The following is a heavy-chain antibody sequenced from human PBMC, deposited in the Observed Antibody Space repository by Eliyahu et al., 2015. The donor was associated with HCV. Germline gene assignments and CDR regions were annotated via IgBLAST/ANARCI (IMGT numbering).Heavy chain of an antibody. V-gene: IGHV1-2*06. CDR1: GYTFTAYF. CDR2: INPNSDGT. J-gene: IGHJ4*02. CDR3: AREAPDGSYVVY. D-gene: IGHD2-15*01. Sequence: QVQLVQSGAEVKQPGASVKVSCKASGYTFTAYFIHWVRQAPGQGLEWMGRINPNSDGTIYDRKFQGRVTMTRDTSITTAYMELSSLTSEDTALYFCAREAPDGSYVVYWGQGTLVTVSS.